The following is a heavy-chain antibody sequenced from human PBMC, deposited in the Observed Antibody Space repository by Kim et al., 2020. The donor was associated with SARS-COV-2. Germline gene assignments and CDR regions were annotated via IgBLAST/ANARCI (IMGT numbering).Heavy chain of an antibody. CDR3: ASRHNWHPGV. CDR2: ISGSGDST. CDR1: GFIFSQYD. Sequence: GGSLRLSCTGSGFIFSQYDMTWVRQAPGKGLEWVSAISGSGDSTVYADSVRGRFTISRDNSKNTVFLQMNSLRDEDTAMYYCASRHNWHPGVLGQGT. V-gene: IGHV3-23*01. J-gene: IGHJ6*02.